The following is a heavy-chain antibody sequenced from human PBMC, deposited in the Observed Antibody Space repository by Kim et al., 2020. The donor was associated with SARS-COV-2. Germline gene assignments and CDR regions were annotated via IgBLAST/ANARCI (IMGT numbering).Heavy chain of an antibody. D-gene: IGHD3-10*01. CDR3: ARDFETGDLYFYYDMDV. J-gene: IGHJ6*04. Sequence: GGSLRLSCAASGFTFSSYGIHWVRQAPGKGLEWVAVIWHDGSQKYYADSVKGRFTISRDNSNNTLFLQMDSLRAEDTAVYYCARDFETGDLYFYYDMDVWGRGPTVSVSS. CDR1: GFTFSSYG. CDR2: IWHDGSQK. V-gene: IGHV3-33*01.